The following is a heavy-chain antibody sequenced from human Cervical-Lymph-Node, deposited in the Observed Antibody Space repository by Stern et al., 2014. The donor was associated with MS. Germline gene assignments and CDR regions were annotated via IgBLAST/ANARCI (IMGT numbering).Heavy chain of an antibody. D-gene: IGHD2-21*01. J-gene: IGHJ3*01. CDR1: GGSLSSNP. Sequence: VPLVESGAEVKSPGSSVKISCKASGGSLSSNPVSWVRQAPGQGLQWMAGIIPIFDSANYSQKFGGRLTVIAEKSTSTTYMELSSLRSEDTASYYCARDGILQTVDAFDLWGQGTMVTVSS. CDR3: ARDGILQTVDAFDL. V-gene: IGHV1-69*06. CDR2: IIPIFDSA.